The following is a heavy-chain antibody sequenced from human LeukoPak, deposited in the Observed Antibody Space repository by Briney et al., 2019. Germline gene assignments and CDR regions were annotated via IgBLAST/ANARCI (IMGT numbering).Heavy chain of an antibody. CDR1: GFTFSSYS. Sequence: GGSLRLSCAASGFTFSSYSMNWVRQAPGKGLEWVSSISSSSSYIYYADSVKGRFTISRDNAKNSLYLQMNSLRAEDTAVYYCAREDIVLMGHAFDIWGQGTMVTVSS. CDR3: AREDIVLMGHAFDI. CDR2: ISSSSSYI. D-gene: IGHD2-8*01. V-gene: IGHV3-21*01. J-gene: IGHJ3*02.